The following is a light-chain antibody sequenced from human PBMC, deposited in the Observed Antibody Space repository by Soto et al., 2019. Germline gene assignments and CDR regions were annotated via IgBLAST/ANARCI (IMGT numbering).Light chain of an antibody. CDR1: QSVSSSY. CDR2: DAS. J-gene: IGKJ2*01. CDR3: QQYCSSLST. V-gene: IGKV3-20*01. Sequence: EIVLTQSPGTLSLSPGERATLSCRASQSVSSSYLAWYQQKPGQAPRLLIYDASSRATGIPDRFSGSGSGTDFTLTISRLEPEDFAVYYCQQYCSSLSTFGQGTKLEIK.